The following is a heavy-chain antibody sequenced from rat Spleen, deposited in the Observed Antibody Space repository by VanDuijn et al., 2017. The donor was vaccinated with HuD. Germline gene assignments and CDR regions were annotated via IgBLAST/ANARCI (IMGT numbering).Heavy chain of an antibody. CDR1: GFTFSNYY. V-gene: IGHV5-25*01. J-gene: IGHJ2*01. Sequence: EVQLVESGGGLVQPGRSLKLSCAASGFTFSNYYMAWVRQAPKKGLEWVATISTSGSRTYYPDSVKGRFTISRDNAKSSLYLQMNSLKSEDTATYYCARRGLQWEGFGYWGQGVMVTVSS. CDR3: ARRGLQWEGFGY. D-gene: IGHD1-1*01. CDR2: ISTSGSRT.